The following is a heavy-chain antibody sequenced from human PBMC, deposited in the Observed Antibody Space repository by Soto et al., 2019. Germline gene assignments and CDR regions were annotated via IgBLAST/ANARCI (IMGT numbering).Heavy chain of an antibody. CDR2: ISAYNGNT. D-gene: IGHD3-22*01. CDR3: ARGTYYYDSSGYFQFDY. J-gene: IGHJ4*02. Sequence: GASVKVSCKASGYTFTSYGISWVRQAPGQGLEWMGWISAYNGNTNYAQKLQGRVTMTTDTSTSTAYMELRSLRSDDTAVYYCARGTYYYDSSGYFQFDYWGQGTLVTVSS. CDR1: GYTFTSYG. V-gene: IGHV1-18*01.